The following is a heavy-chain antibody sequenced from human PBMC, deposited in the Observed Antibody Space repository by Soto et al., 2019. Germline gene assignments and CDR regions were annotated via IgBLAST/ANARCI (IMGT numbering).Heavy chain of an antibody. CDR1: GFSLSTSGMC. V-gene: IGHV2-70*01. CDR3: ARIQPGRFCQVGALDY. J-gene: IGHJ4*02. D-gene: IGHD1-26*01. CDR2: IDWDDDK. Sequence: ESGPTLVNPTQTLTLTCTFSGFSLSTSGMCVSWIRQPPGKALEWLALIDWDDDKYYSTSLKTRLTISKDTSKNQVVLTMTNMDPVDTATYYCARIQPGRFCQVGALDYWGQGTLVTVSS.